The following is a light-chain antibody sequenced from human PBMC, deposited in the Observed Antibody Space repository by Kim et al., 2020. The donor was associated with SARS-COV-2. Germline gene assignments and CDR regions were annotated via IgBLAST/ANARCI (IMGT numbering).Light chain of an antibody. Sequence: ASPGERATLSCRASQSVSGNLAWYQQKPVQAPRLLIYDASTRATDIPARFSGSGSGTEFTLTISSLQSEDFAVYYCQQYDNWPLTFGQGTKVDIK. V-gene: IGKV3-15*01. CDR2: DAS. CDR1: QSVSGN. CDR3: QQYDNWPLT. J-gene: IGKJ1*01.